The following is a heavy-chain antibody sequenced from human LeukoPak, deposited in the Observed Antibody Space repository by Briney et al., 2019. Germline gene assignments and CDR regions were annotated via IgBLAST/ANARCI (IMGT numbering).Heavy chain of an antibody. D-gene: IGHD2/OR15-2a*01. CDR2: IHHSGNT. CDR3: ATDSNDY. J-gene: IGHJ4*02. CDR1: NFSVSSGYY. V-gene: IGHV4-38-2*02. Sequence: SETLSITCTVSNFSVSSGYYWAWIRQPPGKGLEWIGSIHHSGNTYYHPSLKSRVIMSVDRSKNHFSLRLSSVTAADTAVYYCATDSNDYWGQGTLVTVSS.